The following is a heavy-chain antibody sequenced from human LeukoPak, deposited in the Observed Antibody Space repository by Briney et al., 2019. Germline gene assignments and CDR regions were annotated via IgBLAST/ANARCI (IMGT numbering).Heavy chain of an antibody. Sequence: SETLSLTCTVSGGSISSYYWNWIRQPPGKGLERIGYIYYSGSTNYNPSLKSRVTISVDTSKNQFSLRLSSVTAADTAVYYCARTGANNYWFDRRGQGTLVTVPS. V-gene: IGHV4-59*01. CDR2: IYYSGST. D-gene: IGHD1-14*01. CDR1: GGSISSYY. J-gene: IGHJ5*02. CDR3: ARTGANNYWFDR.